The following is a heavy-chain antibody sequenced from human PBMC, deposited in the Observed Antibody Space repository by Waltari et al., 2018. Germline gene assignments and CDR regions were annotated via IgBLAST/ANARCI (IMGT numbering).Heavy chain of an antibody. J-gene: IGHJ5*02. CDR1: GGSISSYY. V-gene: IGHV4-59*01. Sequence: QVQLQESGPGLVKPSETLSLTCTVSGGSISSYYWSWIRQPPGKGLEWIGYIYYSGSTNYNPSLKSRVTISVDTSKNQFSLKLSSVTAADTAVYYCARVVVVAAFGRFDPWGQGTLVTVSS. CDR2: IYYSGST. D-gene: IGHD2-15*01. CDR3: ARVVVVAAFGRFDP.